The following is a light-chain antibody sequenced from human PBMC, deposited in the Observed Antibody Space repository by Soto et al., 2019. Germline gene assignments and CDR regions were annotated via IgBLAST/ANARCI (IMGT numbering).Light chain of an antibody. CDR3: QQRHMWPIT. Sequence: EVVLTQSSVTLSLSPGERATLSCRASQSFRGLLAWYQQKPGQAPRLLIYDAYNRATGIPPRFSGSGSGTDSTLTISSLEPEDSAVYYCQQRHMWPITFGQGGLLEIK. J-gene: IGKJ5*01. CDR2: DAY. V-gene: IGKV3-11*01. CDR1: QSFRGL.